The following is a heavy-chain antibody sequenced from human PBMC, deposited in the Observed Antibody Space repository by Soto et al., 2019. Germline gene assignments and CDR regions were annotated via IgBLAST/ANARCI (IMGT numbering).Heavy chain of an antibody. D-gene: IGHD3-9*01. CDR1: GFTFDDYA. CDR3: AKEAGLVRFFDWLSNGLDV. V-gene: IGHV3-9*01. Sequence: EVQLVESGGDLVQPGRSLRLSCAASGFTFDDYAMHWVRQAPGKGLEWVSGISWNSGNNGYADSVKGRFTISRDNAKNFLYLEMNSLRAEDTALYCWAKEAGLVRFFDWLSNGLDVWGQGTAVTVS. CDR2: ISWNSGNN. J-gene: IGHJ6*02.